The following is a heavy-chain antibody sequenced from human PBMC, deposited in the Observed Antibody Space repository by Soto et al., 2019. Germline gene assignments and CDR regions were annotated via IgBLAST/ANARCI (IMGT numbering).Heavy chain of an antibody. J-gene: IGHJ4*02. V-gene: IGHV4-59*02. CDR2: VYHSGST. Sequence: SETLSLTCTVSGGYVGPYYWHWIRQPPGMGLEWIGDVYHSGSTTYSPSLKDRVTISVDPSKNHFSLRLASVTSADTAVYFCARVEYTGGIYYPYDYWGQGILVTVS. D-gene: IGHD2-8*02. CDR1: GGYVGPYY. CDR3: ARVEYTGGIYYPYDY.